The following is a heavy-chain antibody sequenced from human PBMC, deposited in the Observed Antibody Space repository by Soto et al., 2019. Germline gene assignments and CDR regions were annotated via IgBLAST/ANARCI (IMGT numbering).Heavy chain of an antibody. Sequence: SETLSLTCAVYGGSFSGYYWSWIRQPPGKGLEWIGEINHSGSTNYNPSLKSRVTISVDTSKNQFSLKLSSVTAADTAVYYCARGYYFDYWGQGTLVTVSS. CDR3: ARGYYFDY. CDR2: INHSGST. CDR1: GGSFSGYY. V-gene: IGHV4-34*01. J-gene: IGHJ4*02.